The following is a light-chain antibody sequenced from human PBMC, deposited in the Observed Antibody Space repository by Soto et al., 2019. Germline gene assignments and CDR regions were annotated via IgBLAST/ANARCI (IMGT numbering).Light chain of an antibody. V-gene: IGKV3-15*01. Sequence: TLSVSPGERATLSCRASQSISSNLAWYQQKPGQAPRLLIYGASTRATGIPARFSGSGSGTEFTLTITSLQSEDFAVYYCQQNNHWLWTFGQGTKVDIK. J-gene: IGKJ1*01. CDR2: GAS. CDR1: QSISSN. CDR3: QQNNHWLWT.